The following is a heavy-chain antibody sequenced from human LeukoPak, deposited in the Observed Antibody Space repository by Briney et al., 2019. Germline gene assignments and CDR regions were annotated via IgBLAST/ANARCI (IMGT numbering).Heavy chain of an antibody. D-gene: IGHD6-13*01. Sequence: GGSLRLSCAASGFTFSSYAMHWVRQAPGKGLEWVAVISYDGSNKYYADSVKGRFTISRDNSKNTLYLQMNSLRAEDTAVYYCARDQIAAAGESYYYYGMDVWGQGTTVTVSS. CDR3: ARDQIAAAGESYYYYGMDV. CDR1: GFTFSSYA. J-gene: IGHJ6*02. CDR2: ISYDGSNK. V-gene: IGHV3-30-3*01.